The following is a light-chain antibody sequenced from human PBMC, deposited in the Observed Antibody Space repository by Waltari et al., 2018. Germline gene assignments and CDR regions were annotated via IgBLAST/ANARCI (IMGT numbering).Light chain of an antibody. Sequence: QSVLTQTPSVSAATGQKVTISCPGGSSNIGGTVVSWYQHLPGTAPTLLIYDNDKRPSGIPDRFSGSKSGASATLGITGLHTGDEANYFCGTWDTSLSAVVFGGGTKLTVL. CDR3: GTWDTSLSAVV. J-gene: IGLJ2*01. CDR1: SSNIGGTV. CDR2: DND. V-gene: IGLV1-51*01.